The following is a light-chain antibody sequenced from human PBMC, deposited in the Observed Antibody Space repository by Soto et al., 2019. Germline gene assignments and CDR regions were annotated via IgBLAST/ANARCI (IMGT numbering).Light chain of an antibody. CDR2: DVS. V-gene: IGLV2-11*01. CDR3: CSYADNYSYV. J-gene: IGLJ1*01. Sequence: QSALTQPRSVSGSPGQSVTISCTGTSSDVGAYNYVSWYQQHPGKAPKLMTYDVSKRPSGVPDRFSGSKSGNTASLTISGLQAEDEADYYCCSYADNYSYVFGTGTKVNV. CDR1: SSDVGAYNY.